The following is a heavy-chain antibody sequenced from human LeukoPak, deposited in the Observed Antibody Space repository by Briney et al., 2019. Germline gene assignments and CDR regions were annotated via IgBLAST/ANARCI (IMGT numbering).Heavy chain of an antibody. V-gene: IGHV1-46*01. CDR3: ARAAESNAFDI. CDR1: GYTFTSYY. J-gene: IGHJ3*02. Sequence: ASVKVSCRASGYTFTSYYTHWVRQAPGQGLEWMGIINPSGGSTSYAQKFQGRVTMTRDTSTSTVYMELSSLRSEDTAVYYCARAAESNAFDIWGQGTMVTVSS. CDR2: INPSGGST.